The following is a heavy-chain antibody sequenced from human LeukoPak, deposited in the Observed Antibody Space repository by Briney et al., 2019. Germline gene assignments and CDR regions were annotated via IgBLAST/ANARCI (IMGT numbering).Heavy chain of an antibody. J-gene: IGHJ4*02. CDR3: ARVGYCSGGSCYAEFDY. D-gene: IGHD2-15*01. CDR2: MYYSGST. Sequence: PSETLSLTCTVSGGSISSYYWSWIRQPPGKGLEWIGYMYYSGSTNYNPSLKRRVTISVDKSKNQFSLKLSSVTAADTAVYYCARVGYCSGGSCYAEFDYWGQGTLVTVSS. V-gene: IGHV4-59*01. CDR1: GGSISSYY.